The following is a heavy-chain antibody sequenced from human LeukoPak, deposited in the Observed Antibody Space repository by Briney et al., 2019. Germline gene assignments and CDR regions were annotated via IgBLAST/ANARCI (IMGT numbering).Heavy chain of an antibody. CDR2: ISYDERNE. Sequence: GGSLRLSCAASGFTFSSYGMHLVRQAPGKGLEWVAVISYDERNEHYADSVKGRFTISRDNSKNTLYLQMNSLRGEDTAVYYCAKEYTYGHWIFDYWGQGSLVTVSS. CDR3: AKEYTYGHWIFDY. J-gene: IGHJ4*02. CDR1: GFTFSSYG. D-gene: IGHD5-18*01. V-gene: IGHV3-30*18.